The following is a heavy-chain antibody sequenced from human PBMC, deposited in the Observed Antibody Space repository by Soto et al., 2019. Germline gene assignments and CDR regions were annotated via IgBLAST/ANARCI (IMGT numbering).Heavy chain of an antibody. J-gene: IGHJ5*02. Sequence: GGSLRLSCAASGFTFSSYSMNWVRQAPGKGLEWVSYISSSSSTIYYADSVKGRFTISRDNAKNSLYLQMNSLRAEDTAVYYCARVPFGDHDAPELDPWGQGTLVTVSS. D-gene: IGHD4-17*01. CDR1: GFTFSSYS. V-gene: IGHV3-48*01. CDR3: ARVPFGDHDAPELDP. CDR2: ISSSSSTI.